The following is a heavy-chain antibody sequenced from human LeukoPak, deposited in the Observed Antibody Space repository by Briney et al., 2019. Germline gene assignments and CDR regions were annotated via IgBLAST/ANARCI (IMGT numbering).Heavy chain of an antibody. CDR3: ARESSGWGTNWFDP. CDR1: GGSFSGYY. J-gene: IGHJ5*02. V-gene: IGHV4-34*01. Sequence: PSETLSLTCAVYGGSFSGYYWSWIRQPPGKGLEWIGEINHSGSTNYNPSLKSRVTISVDTSKNQFSLKLSSVTAADTAVYYCARESSGWGTNWFDPWGQGTLVTVSS. D-gene: IGHD6-19*01. CDR2: INHSGST.